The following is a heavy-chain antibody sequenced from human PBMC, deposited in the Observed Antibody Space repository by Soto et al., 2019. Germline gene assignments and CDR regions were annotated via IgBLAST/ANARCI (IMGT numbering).Heavy chain of an antibody. D-gene: IGHD6-19*01. CDR2: MNPNSGNT. CDR1: GYTFTSYD. Sequence: GASVKVSCKASGYTFTSYDINWVRQATGQGLEWMGWMNPNSGNTGYAQKFQGRVTMTRNTSISTAYMELSSLRSEDTAVYYCARESSSSGCHALGACYYYGMDVWGQGTTVTVSS. J-gene: IGHJ6*02. V-gene: IGHV1-8*01. CDR3: ARESSSSGCHALGACYYYGMDV.